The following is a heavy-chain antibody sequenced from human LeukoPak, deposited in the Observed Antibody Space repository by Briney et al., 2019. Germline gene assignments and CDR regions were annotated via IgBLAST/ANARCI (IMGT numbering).Heavy chain of an antibody. J-gene: IGHJ4*02. CDR3: VGGGGGGWDIDN. CDR1: GFTFSTYT. Sequence: GGSLRLSCAASGFTFSTYTMTWVRQAPGKGLEWVSSITGSGVSTYYADSVKGRFTISRDDAKKSLYLQMNSLRDEDTAVYYCVGGGGGGWDIDNWGQGTLVTVSS. D-gene: IGHD6-19*01. V-gene: IGHV3-23*01. CDR2: ITGSGVST.